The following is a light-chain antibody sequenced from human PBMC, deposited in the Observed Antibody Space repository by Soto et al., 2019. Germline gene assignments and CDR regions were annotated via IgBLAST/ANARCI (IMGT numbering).Light chain of an antibody. V-gene: IGLV1-44*01. Sequence: QSVVTQPPSASGTPGQRVTISCSGSSSNIGTNAVNWCQQLPGTAPRLLIYSNDQRPPGVPDRFSGSKSGTSASLGISGLQSEDEDDYYCSSYTSSSTLVFGGGTKVTVL. CDR2: SND. CDR3: SSYTSSSTLV. J-gene: IGLJ2*01. CDR1: SSNIGTNA.